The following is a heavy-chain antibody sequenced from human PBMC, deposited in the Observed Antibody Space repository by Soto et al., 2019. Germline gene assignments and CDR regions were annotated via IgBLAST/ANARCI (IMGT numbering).Heavy chain of an antibody. CDR3: ARAHSGYDPLGMDV. J-gene: IGHJ6*02. CDR2: ICDTGSG. D-gene: IGHD5-12*01. Sequence: QVQLQESGPGLVKPSETLAVTCTVSGGSVSSGSYYWSWIRQPPGKGLEWVGCICDTGSGDYNPSLKSRVTISVHTSKRQFSLRLNSVTAADTAVYYCARAHSGYDPLGMDVWGQGTTVTVSS. V-gene: IGHV4-61*01. CDR1: GGSVSSGSYY.